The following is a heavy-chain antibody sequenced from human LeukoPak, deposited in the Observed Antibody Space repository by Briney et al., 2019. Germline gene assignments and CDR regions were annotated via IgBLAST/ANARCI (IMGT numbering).Heavy chain of an antibody. J-gene: IGHJ4*02. Sequence: ASVKVSCKVSGYTLTELSMHWVRQAPGKGLEWMGGFDPEDGETIYAQKFQGRVTMTEDTSTDTAYMEPSSLRSEDTAVYYCATTSPHPYYDFWSGYYRFDYWGQGTLVTVSS. CDR2: FDPEDGET. D-gene: IGHD3-3*01. CDR1: GYTLTELS. CDR3: ATTSPHPYYDFWSGYYRFDY. V-gene: IGHV1-24*01.